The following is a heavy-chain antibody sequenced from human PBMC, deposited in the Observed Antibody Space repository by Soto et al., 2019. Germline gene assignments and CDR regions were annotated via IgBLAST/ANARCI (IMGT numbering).Heavy chain of an antibody. V-gene: IGHV1-18*01. CDR2: ISAYNGNT. Sequence: QVQLVQSGAEVKKPGASVKVSCKASGYTFTSYGISWVRQAPGQGLEWMGWISAYNGNTNYAQKLQGRVTMTTDTSTSTAYMELRSLRYDDTAVYYCARTVISLGYYYGMDVWGQGTTVTVSS. CDR3: ARTVISLGYYYGMDV. CDR1: GYTFTSYG. D-gene: IGHD3-10*01. J-gene: IGHJ6*02.